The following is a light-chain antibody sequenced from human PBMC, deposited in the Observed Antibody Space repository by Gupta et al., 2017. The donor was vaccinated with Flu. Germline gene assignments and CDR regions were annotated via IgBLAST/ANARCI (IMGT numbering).Light chain of an antibody. CDR3: QQDGSPQT. V-gene: IGKV3-20*01. CDR1: QSVSSSR. J-gene: IGKJ1*01. Sequence: EIVLTQSPGTLSVSPGERATLSCRASQSVSSSRLAWYQQKAGQGPRLLIYGVSNSATGIPDRFSGSGYGTDFTLTSSGREPEDFAVYHGQQDGSPQTFGQGTNVEIK. CDR2: GVS.